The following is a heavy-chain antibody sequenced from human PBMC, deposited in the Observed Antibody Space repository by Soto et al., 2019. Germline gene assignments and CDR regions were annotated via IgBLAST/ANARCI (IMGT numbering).Heavy chain of an antibody. V-gene: IGHV1-3*01. D-gene: IGHD4-17*01. Sequence: ASVKVSCKASGYTFTSYAMHWVRQAPGQSLEWMGWINAGNGNTKYSQKFQGRVTITRDTSATTAYMELSSLRSEDTAMYYCARDSAVTRFEYWGQGTLVTVSS. CDR1: GYTFTSYA. CDR3: ARDSAVTRFEY. CDR2: INAGNGNT. J-gene: IGHJ4*02.